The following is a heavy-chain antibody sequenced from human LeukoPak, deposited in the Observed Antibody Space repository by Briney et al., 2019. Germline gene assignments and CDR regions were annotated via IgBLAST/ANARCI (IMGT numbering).Heavy chain of an antibody. V-gene: IGHV1-18*01. CDR1: GYTFTSYS. D-gene: IGHD6-19*01. CDR3: AREESEVAGTNWFDP. CDR2: ISAYNGNT. J-gene: IGHJ5*02. Sequence: GASVKVSCKTSGYTFTSYSINWVRQAPGQGLEWMGWISAYNGNTNYAQKLQGRVTMTTDKATSTAYMELKRLRSDDTAVYYCAREESEVAGTNWFDPWGQGTLVTVSS.